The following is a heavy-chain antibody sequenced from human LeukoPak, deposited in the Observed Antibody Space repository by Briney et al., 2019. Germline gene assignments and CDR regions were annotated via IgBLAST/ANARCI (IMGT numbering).Heavy chain of an antibody. V-gene: IGHV3-7*01. Sequence: GGSLRLSCVASGFIFSDHYMDWVRQAPGKGLEWVANIKQDGSEKYYVDSVKGRFTISRDNAKNSLYLQMNSLRAEDTAVYYCARFSESYDSSGYYYNPFDYWGQGALVTVSS. CDR3: ARFSESYDSSGYYYNPFDY. D-gene: IGHD3-22*01. CDR2: IKQDGSEK. CDR1: GFIFSDHY. J-gene: IGHJ4*02.